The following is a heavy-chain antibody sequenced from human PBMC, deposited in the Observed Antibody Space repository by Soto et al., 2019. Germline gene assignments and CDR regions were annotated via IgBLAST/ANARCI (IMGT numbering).Heavy chain of an antibody. CDR1: GGSISSSSYY. CDR3: APILSWFDP. CDR2: IYYSGST. Sequence: PSETLSLTCTVSGGSISSSSYYWGWIRQPPGKGLEWIGSIYYSGSTYYNTSLKSRVTISVDTSKNQFSLKLSSVTAADTAVYYCAPILSWFDPWGQGTLVTVS. D-gene: IGHD3-3*01. J-gene: IGHJ5*02. V-gene: IGHV4-39*01.